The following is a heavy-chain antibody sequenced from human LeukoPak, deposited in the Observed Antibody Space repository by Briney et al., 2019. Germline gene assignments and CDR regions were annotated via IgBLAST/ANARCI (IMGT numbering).Heavy chain of an antibody. CDR1: GGSFSGYY. J-gene: IGHJ4*02. CDR2: VNHSGTT. CDR3: ARDYYS. Sequence: SETLSLTCAVYGGSFSGYYWSWIRQPPGKGLEWIGEVNHSGTTNYNPSLKSRVTISVDTSKNQFSLRLSSVTAADTAVYYCARDYYSWGQGTLVTVSS. D-gene: IGHD2/OR15-2a*01. V-gene: IGHV4-34*01.